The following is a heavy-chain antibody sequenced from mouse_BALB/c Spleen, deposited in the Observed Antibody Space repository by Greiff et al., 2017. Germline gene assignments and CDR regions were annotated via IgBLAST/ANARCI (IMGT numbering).Heavy chain of an antibody. CDR3: ARGDYYGSSPWFAY. V-gene: IGHV1S29*02. J-gene: IGHJ3*01. CDR1: GYTFTDYN. Sequence: VQLMQSGPELVKPGASVKISCTASGYTFTDYNMPWVKQSHGKSLEWIGYIYPYNGGTGYNQKFKSKATLTVDNSSSTAYMELRSLTSEDSAVYYCARGDYYGSSPWFAYWGQGTLVTVSA. CDR2: IYPYNGGT. D-gene: IGHD1-1*01.